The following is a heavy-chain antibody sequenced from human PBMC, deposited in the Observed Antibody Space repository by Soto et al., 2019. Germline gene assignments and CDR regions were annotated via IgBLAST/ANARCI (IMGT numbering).Heavy chain of an antibody. D-gene: IGHD3-10*01. V-gene: IGHV4-30-2*01. CDR1: GGSISVGGFS. CDR3: ARLQFGEGFDY. Sequence: PSETLSLTFAVSGGSISVGGFSWICIRQPPGKGLEWIGYILHTGGTQYNPSLKSRVSMSVDKSKNQFSLHLTSVTAADTAVYYCARLQFGEGFDYWGQGALVTVSS. CDR2: ILHTGGT. J-gene: IGHJ4*02.